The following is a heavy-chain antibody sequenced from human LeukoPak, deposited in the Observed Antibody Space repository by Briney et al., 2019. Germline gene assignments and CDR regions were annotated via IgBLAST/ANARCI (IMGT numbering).Heavy chain of an antibody. CDR1: GYSFTSYW. V-gene: IGHV5-51*01. J-gene: IGHJ5*02. CDR3: ARQVGRYYDILTGSRGFDP. D-gene: IGHD3-9*01. CDR2: IYPGDSDT. Sequence: GESLQISCKGSGYSFTSYWIGWVRQLPGKGLEWMGIIYPGDSDTRYSPSFQGQVTISADKSISTAYLQWSSLKASDTAMYYCARQVGRYYDILTGSRGFDPWGQGTLVTVSS.